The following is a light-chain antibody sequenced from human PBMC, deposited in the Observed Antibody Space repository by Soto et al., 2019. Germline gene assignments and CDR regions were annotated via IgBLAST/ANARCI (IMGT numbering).Light chain of an antibody. Sequence: DIVMTQSPDSLAVSLGERATINCESSQSVLFTSNNKNYLAWYQQEPGQPPKLLLSWASARESGVPERFSGSGSGTLFTLSISSLQAEDVAVYYCQQYYTLPLTFGGGTKVDIK. V-gene: IGKV4-1*01. CDR3: QQYYTLPLT. CDR2: WAS. CDR1: QSVLFTSNNKNY. J-gene: IGKJ4*01.